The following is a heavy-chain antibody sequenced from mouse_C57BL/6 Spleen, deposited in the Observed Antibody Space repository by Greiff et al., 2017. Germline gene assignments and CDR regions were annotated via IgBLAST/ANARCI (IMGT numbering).Heavy chain of an antibody. J-gene: IGHJ1*03. D-gene: IGHD2-5*01. CDR2: INPSNGGT. Sequence: QVQLQQPGTELVKPGASVKLSCKASDYTFTSYWMHWVKQRPGQGLEWIGNINPSNGGTNYNEKFKSKATLTVDKSSSTAYMQLSSLTSEDSAVYYCARTAYYSKGWYFDVWGTGTTVTVSS. V-gene: IGHV1-53*01. CDR1: DYTFTSYW. CDR3: ARTAYYSKGWYFDV.